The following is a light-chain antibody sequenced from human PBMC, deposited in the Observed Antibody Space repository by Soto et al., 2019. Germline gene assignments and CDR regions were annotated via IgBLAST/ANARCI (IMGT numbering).Light chain of an antibody. CDR3: QSYDNSLSGSRV. CDR2: ANS. J-gene: IGLJ3*02. V-gene: IGLV1-40*01. Sequence: QSVLTQPPSVSGAPGQTVTISCSGTSSNFGAGYDAHWYQQLPGTAPKLLIYANSNRPSGVPDRFSGSKSGTSASLAITGLQAEDEAVYYCQSYDNSLSGSRVFGGGTKLTVL. CDR1: SSNFGAGYD.